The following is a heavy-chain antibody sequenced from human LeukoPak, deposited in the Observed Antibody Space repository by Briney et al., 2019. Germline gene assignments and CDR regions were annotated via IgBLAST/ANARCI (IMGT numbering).Heavy chain of an antibody. Sequence: GGSLRLSCAASGFTFSSYGMHWVRQAPGKGLEWVSYISSSSSTIYYADSVKGRFTISKDNSKNTLYLQMNSLRAEDTAVYYCAKDQTSGWYSGAFDMWGQGTMVTVSS. CDR1: GFTFSSYG. D-gene: IGHD6-19*01. V-gene: IGHV3-48*01. CDR3: AKDQTSGWYSGAFDM. J-gene: IGHJ3*02. CDR2: ISSSSSTI.